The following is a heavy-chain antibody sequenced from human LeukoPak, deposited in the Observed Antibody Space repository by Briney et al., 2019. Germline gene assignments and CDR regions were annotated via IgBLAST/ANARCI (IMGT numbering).Heavy chain of an antibody. CDR3: ARAQSGLRYSGYDYFDY. CDR1: GYTFTGYY. V-gene: IGHV1-2*02. D-gene: IGHD5-12*01. Sequence: GASVKVSCKASGYTFTGYYMHWVRQAPGQGLEWMGWINPNSGGTNYAQKFQGRVTMTRDTSISTAYMELSRLRSDDTAVYYCARAQSGLRYSGYDYFDYWGQGTLVTVSS. J-gene: IGHJ4*02. CDR2: INPNSGGT.